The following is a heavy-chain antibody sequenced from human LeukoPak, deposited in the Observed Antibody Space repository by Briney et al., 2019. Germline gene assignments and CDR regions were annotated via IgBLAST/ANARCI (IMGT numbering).Heavy chain of an antibody. D-gene: IGHD4-17*01. CDR2: ISGSGGST. CDR1: GFTFSSYA. CDR3: AKNYRDPTAKDWMPLFGP. V-gene: IGHV3-23*01. Sequence: GGSLRLSCAASGFTFSSYAMSWVRQAPGKGLEWVSAISGSGGSTYYADSVKGRFTISRDNSKNTLYLQMNSLRAEDTAVYYCAKNYRDPTAKDWMPLFGPRGQGTLVTGSS. J-gene: IGHJ5*01.